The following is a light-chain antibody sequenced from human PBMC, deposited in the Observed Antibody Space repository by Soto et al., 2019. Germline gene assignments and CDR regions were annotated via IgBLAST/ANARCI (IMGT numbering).Light chain of an antibody. J-gene: IGKJ1*01. Sequence: DIQMTQSPSYVSASVGDRVTITCRASQTISSWLAWYQQKPGIAPKLPIYKASTLKSGVPSRFSGIGSGTEFTLTISSLQPDDFATYYCQHYNSYSEAFGQGTKVDIK. V-gene: IGKV1-5*03. CDR2: KAS. CDR3: QHYNSYSEA. CDR1: QTISSW.